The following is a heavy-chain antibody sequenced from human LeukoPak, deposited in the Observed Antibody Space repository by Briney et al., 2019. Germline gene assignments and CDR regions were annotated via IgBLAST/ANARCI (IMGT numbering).Heavy chain of an antibody. D-gene: IGHD1-14*01. CDR3: ARDYSLITSNPEDYYYGMDV. Sequence: PGGSLRLSCSASGFTFSSSAMHWVRQAPGKGLEWVAVIWYDGSNKYYADSVKGRFTISRDNSKNTLYLQMNSLRAEDTAVYYCARDYSLITSNPEDYYYGMDVWGQGTTVTVSS. CDR1: GFTFSSSA. V-gene: IGHV3-33*08. CDR2: IWYDGSNK. J-gene: IGHJ6*02.